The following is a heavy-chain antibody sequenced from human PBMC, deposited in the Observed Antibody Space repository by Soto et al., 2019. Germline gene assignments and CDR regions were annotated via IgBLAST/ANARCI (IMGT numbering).Heavy chain of an antibody. D-gene: IGHD3-10*01. CDR3: ARDGYDGSGSPYPAY. V-gene: IGHV4-59*01. CDR2: VYYLGST. J-gene: IGHJ4*02. Sequence: SETLSLTCSVSGGSMSEYFWSWIRQSPERGLEWIGYVYYLGSTDYNPSLKSRVTISVDTSKRQFSLRLSSVTAADAAIHYCARDGYDGSGSPYPAYWGPGTQVTVSS. CDR1: GGSMSEYF.